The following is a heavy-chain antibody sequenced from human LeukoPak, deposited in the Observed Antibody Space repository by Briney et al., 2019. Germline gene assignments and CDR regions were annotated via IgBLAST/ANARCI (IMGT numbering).Heavy chain of an antibody. V-gene: IGHV3-21*01. CDR2: ISSSSYI. CDR1: GFTFSSYN. J-gene: IGHJ4*02. D-gene: IGHD3-9*01. Sequence: GGSLRLSCAASGFTFSSYNMNWVRQAPGKGLEWVSSISSSSYIYHADSVKGRFTISRDNAKNSLYLQMNSLRAEDTAVYYCARATTYDILTGYSDYWGQGTLVTVSS. CDR3: ARATTYDILTGYSDY.